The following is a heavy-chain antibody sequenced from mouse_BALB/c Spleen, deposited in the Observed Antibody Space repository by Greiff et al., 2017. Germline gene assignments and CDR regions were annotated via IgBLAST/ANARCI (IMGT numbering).Heavy chain of an antibody. CDR3: ARSGYGYAMDY. V-gene: IGHV5-17*02. CDR2: ISSGSSTI. J-gene: IGHJ4*01. Sequence: DVHLVESGGGLVQPGGSRKLSCAASGFTFSSFGMHWVRQAPEKGLEWVAYISSGSSTIYYADTVKGRFTISRDNPKNTLFLQMTSLRSEDTAMYYCARSGYGYAMDYWGQGTSVTVSS. D-gene: IGHD3-1*01. CDR1: GFTFSSFG.